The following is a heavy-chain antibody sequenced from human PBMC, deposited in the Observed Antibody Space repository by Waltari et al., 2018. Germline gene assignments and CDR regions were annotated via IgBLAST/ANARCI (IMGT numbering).Heavy chain of an antibody. J-gene: IGHJ4*02. D-gene: IGHD1-1*01. V-gene: IGHV3-23*04. CDR3: ADWNHVDY. CDR1: GFSFSRYG. CDR2: ISASSSST. Sequence: EVQLVASGGGLVQPGGSLRLSCVASGFSFSRYGMSWVRQAPGKGLEWVATISASSSSTNYADSVKGRFTISRDNTENTLFLQMNSLRAEDTAVYFCADWNHVDYWGQGTLVTVSS.